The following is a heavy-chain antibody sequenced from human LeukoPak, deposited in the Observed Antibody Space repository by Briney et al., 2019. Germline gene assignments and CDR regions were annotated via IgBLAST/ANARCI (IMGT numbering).Heavy chain of an antibody. CDR2: IKYDGNEE. D-gene: IGHD1-1*01. Sequence: GGSLRLSCAAAGFTFSSYWMSWMRQAPGKGLEWVANIKYDGNEEYYVDSVRGRFTISRDNAKNSLYLQLNSLRVEDTAVYYCKSGGAAPGSFDYWGQGTLVTVSP. J-gene: IGHJ4*02. CDR3: KSGGAAPGSFDY. CDR1: GFTFSSYW. V-gene: IGHV3-7*01.